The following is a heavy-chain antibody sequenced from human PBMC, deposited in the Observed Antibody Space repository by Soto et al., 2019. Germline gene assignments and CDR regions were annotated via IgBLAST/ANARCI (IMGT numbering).Heavy chain of an antibody. D-gene: IGHD6-13*01. V-gene: IGHV1-69*13. CDR1: GGTFSSYA. Sequence: SVKLSCKASGGTFSSYAISWVREAPGQGLEWMGGIIPIFGTANYAQKFQGRVTITADESTSTAYMELSSLRSEDTAVYYCARVRSSWYGTFDYWGQGTLVTVSS. CDR3: ARVRSSWYGTFDY. CDR2: IIPIFGTA. J-gene: IGHJ4*02.